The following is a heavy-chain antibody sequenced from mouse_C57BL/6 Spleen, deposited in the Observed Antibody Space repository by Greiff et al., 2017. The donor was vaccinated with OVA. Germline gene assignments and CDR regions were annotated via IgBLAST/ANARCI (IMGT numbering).Heavy chain of an antibody. CDR1: GYTFTSYW. CDR3: ARGQLGRGGYYFDY. V-gene: IGHV1-50*01. CDR2: IDPSDSYT. Sequence: VQLQQPGAELVKPGASVKLSCKASGYTFTSYWMQWVKQRPGQGLEWIGEIDPSDSYTNYNQKFKGKATLTVDTSSSKAYMQRRSLTSEDAAVYYCARGQLGRGGYYFDYWGKGTTLTVSS. J-gene: IGHJ2*01. D-gene: IGHD4-1*02.